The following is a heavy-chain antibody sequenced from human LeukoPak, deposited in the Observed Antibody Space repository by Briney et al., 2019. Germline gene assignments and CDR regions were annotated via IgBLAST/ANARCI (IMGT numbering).Heavy chain of an antibody. CDR3: ARGEAEAGPPKPFDY. V-gene: IGHV3-23*01. CDR1: GFTFSSYA. D-gene: IGHD6-19*01. Sequence: QPGGSLRLSCAASGFTFSSYAMSWVRQAPGKGLEWVSAISGSGGSTYYADSVKGRFTISRDDAKNSLYLQMNSLRAEDTAVYYCARGEAEAGPPKPFDYWGQGTLVTVSS. J-gene: IGHJ4*02. CDR2: ISGSGGST.